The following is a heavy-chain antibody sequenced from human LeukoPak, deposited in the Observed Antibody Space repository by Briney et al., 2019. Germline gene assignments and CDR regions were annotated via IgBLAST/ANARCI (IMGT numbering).Heavy chain of an antibody. CDR2: ISGSGDAT. CDR3: ARVLSIGFHYDY. CDR1: GFTFSSLA. J-gene: IGHJ4*02. D-gene: IGHD3-22*01. Sequence: PGGSLRLSCTASGFTFSSLAMHWVRQAPGKGLEWVSGISGSGDATYYADSVRGRFTVSRDNSKNRLYLQMSSLRAEDTALYFCARVLSIGFHYDYWGPRTLVTVSS. V-gene: IGHV3-23*01.